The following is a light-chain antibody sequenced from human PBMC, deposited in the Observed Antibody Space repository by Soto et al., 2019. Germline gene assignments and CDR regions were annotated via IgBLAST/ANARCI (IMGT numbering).Light chain of an antibody. J-gene: IGLJ1*01. Sequence: QSVLTQPRSVSGSPGQSGTISCTGTSSDVGGYNFVSWHQQHPGKAPKLMIYDVSKRPSGVPDRFSGSKSGNTASLTISGLQAEDEADYYCCSYAGSYTYVFGTGTKVTVL. CDR2: DVS. CDR3: CSYAGSYTYV. CDR1: SSDVGGYNF. V-gene: IGLV2-11*01.